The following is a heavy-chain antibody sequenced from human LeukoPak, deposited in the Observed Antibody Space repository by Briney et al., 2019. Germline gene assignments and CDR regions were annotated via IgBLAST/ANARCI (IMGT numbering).Heavy chain of an antibody. CDR1: GGSFSGYY. V-gene: IGHV4-34*01. D-gene: IGHD2-2*01. J-gene: IGHJ4*02. CDR3: RDASYRGDY. Sequence: SETLSLTCAVYGGSFSGYYWSWIRQPPGKGLEWIGEINHSGSTNYNPSLKSRVTISVDTSKNQFSLKLSSVTAADTAVYYCRDASYRGDYWGQGTLVTASS. CDR2: INHSGST.